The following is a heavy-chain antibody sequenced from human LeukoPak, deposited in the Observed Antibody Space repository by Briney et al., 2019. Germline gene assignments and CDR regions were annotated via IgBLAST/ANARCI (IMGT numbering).Heavy chain of an antibody. Sequence: ASVKVSCKASGYTFTSYYMHWVRQAPGQGLEWMGRINPNSGNTNFAQKFQGRVTMTRDTAISTAYMELSRLKSDDTAVYYCAERGITMIGGVWGKGTTVTISS. D-gene: IGHD3-10*02. J-gene: IGHJ6*04. CDR2: INPNSGNT. V-gene: IGHV1-2*02. CDR1: GYTFTSYY. CDR3: AERGITMIGGV.